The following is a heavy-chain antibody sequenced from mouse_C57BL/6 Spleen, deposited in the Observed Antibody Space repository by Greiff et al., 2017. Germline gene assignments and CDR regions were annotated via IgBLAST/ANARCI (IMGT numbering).Heavy chain of an antibody. V-gene: IGHV14-2*01. J-gene: IGHJ2*01. CDR3: ARGGYDYDVGDFDY. CDR2: IDPEDGET. CDR1: GFNIKDYY. D-gene: IGHD2-4*01. Sequence: EVKLMESGAELVKPGASVKLSCTASGFNIKDYYMHWVKQRTEQGLEWIGRIDPEDGETKYAPKFQGKATITADTSSNTASLQLSSLTSKDTAVYYCARGGYDYDVGDFDYWGQGTTLTVSS.